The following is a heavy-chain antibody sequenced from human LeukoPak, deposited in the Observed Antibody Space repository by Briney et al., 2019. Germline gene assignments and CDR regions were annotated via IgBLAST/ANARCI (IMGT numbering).Heavy chain of an antibody. J-gene: IGHJ5*02. CDR1: GFTFSSFA. CDR2: ISNSGST. CDR3: AKDTGTFDP. Sequence: PGESLRLPCAASGFTFSSFAMGWARPAPGKGLEWVASISNSGSTFSPDSVKGRFTISRDNSKNTLSLQMTSLRVEDTAVYYCAKDTGTFDPWGQGTVVTVSS. D-gene: IGHD1-14*01. V-gene: IGHV3-23*01.